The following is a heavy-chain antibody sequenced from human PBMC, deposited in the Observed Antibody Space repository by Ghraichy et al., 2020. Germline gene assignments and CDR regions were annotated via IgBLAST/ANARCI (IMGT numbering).Heavy chain of an antibody. CDR3: ARSSSWYLGLSYFDY. CDR1: GFTFSSYW. J-gene: IGHJ4*02. D-gene: IGHD6-13*01. CDR2: IDSDGSIT. Sequence: GESLNISCAASGFTFSSYWMHWVRQAPGKGLVWVSRIDSDGSITSYADSVKGRFTISRDKAKNTLYLQMNSLRAEDTSVYYCARSSSWYLGLSYFDYWGQGTLVTVSS. V-gene: IGHV3-74*01.